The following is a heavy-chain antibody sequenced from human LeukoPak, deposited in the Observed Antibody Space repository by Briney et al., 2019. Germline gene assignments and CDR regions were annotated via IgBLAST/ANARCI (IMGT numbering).Heavy chain of an antibody. V-gene: IGHV1-18*01. CDR3: ARGTMNLDS. CDR1: GYTFTSYG. D-gene: IGHD3-22*01. Sequence: GASVKVSCKASGYTFTSYGISWVRQAPGQGLEWMGWISAYSGDTDYAQKFQDRVTMTRDTSISTAYMELSRLRSDDTAMYYCARGTMNLDSWGQGTLVTVSS. J-gene: IGHJ4*02. CDR2: ISAYSGDT.